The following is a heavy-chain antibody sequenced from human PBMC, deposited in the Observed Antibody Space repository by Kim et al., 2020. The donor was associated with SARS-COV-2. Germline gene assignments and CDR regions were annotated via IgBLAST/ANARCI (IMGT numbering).Heavy chain of an antibody. D-gene: IGHD4-17*01. Sequence: GGSLRLSCAASGSSFSDYWMYWVRQTPGKGLEWVSRINKYGSDTKYADSVKGRFTISRDNAKNTLYLQMNRLRVEDTAVYYCVRETRDGFVVDFWGQGTL. V-gene: IGHV3-74*03. J-gene: IGHJ4*02. CDR1: GSSFSDYW. CDR2: INKYGSDT. CDR3: VRETRDGFVVDF.